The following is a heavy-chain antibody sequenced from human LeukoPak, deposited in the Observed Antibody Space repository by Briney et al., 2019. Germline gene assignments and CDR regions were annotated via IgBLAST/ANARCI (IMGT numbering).Heavy chain of an antibody. Sequence: GGSLRLSCAASGFTFSSYAMSWVRQAPGKGLEWVSAISGSGGSTYYADSVKGRFTISRDNSKNTLYLQMNSLRAEDTAVYYCAKDHTPRIGGVPDAFDIWGQGTMVTVSS. CDR1: GFTFSSYA. V-gene: IGHV3-23*01. J-gene: IGHJ3*02. CDR3: AKDHTPRIGGVPDAFDI. CDR2: ISGSGGST. D-gene: IGHD1-26*01.